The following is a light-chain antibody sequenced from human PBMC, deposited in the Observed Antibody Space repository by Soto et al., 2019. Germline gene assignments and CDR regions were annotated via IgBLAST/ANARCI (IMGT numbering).Light chain of an antibody. CDR2: DVS. CDR3: CSYAGDLAL. V-gene: IGLV2-11*01. CDR1: SSDVGGYDF. J-gene: IGLJ2*01. Sequence: QSVRTQPRSVSGSPGQSVTISRAGTSSDVGGYDFVSWYQQHPGKAPKLMISDVSKRPSGVPDRFSGSKSGNTASLTISGLQAEDEADYYCCSYAGDLALFGGGTKVT.